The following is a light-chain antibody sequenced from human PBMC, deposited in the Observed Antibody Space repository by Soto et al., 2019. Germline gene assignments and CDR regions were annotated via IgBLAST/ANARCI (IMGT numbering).Light chain of an antibody. J-gene: IGKJ3*01. Sequence: EIVLTQSPATLSLSPGERATLSCRTSQSISSYLVWYQQKPGQPPRVLIYDASNRATGIPVRFSGSGSGTDFTLTISSLEPEDFAVYYCLQRSNWPLTFGPGTKMDIK. V-gene: IGKV3-11*01. CDR1: QSISSY. CDR2: DAS. CDR3: LQRSNWPLT.